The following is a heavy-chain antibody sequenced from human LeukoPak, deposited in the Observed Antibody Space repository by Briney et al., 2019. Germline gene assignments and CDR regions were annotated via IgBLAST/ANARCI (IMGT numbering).Heavy chain of an antibody. D-gene: IGHD2-21*01. CDR1: GESFSGYY. CDR2: INHRGST. CDR3: ARGDITTGGAPFDY. J-gene: IGHJ4*02. V-gene: IGHV4-34*01. Sequence: SETLSLTCAVYGESFSGYYWSWIRQPPGKGLEWIGEINHRGSTNYNPSLKSRVTISVDTSKDQFSLKLNSVTAADTAMYYCARGDITTGGAPFDYWGQGSLVTVSS.